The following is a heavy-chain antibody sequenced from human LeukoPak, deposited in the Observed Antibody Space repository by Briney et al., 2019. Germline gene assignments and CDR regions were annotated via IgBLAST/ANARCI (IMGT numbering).Heavy chain of an antibody. CDR1: GFPFSGYW. V-gene: IGHV3-7*01. CDR3: SRSLEY. J-gene: IGHJ4*02. Sequence: GGSLRLSCAASGFPFSGYWVDWVRQAPGKGMEWVANTKQDGSEQYYADSVTGRFTISRDNVKNALYLQMNSLRAEDTAVYYCSRSLEYWGQGALVTVSS. CDR2: TKQDGSEQ.